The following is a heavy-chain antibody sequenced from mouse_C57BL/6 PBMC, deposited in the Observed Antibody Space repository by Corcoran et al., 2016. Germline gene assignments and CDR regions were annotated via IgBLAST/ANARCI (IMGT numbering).Heavy chain of an antibody. V-gene: IGHV9-3*01. J-gene: IGHJ2*01. D-gene: IGHD4-1*01. CDR3: ARSTPNDAGTDY. Sequence: QIQLVQSGPELKKPGETVKISCKASGYTFTTYGMSWVKQAPGKGLKWMGWINTYSGVPTHADDFKGRFAFSLETSASTAYLQINNLKNEDTATYVCARSTPNDAGTDYWGQGTTLTVSS. CDR1: GYTFTTYG. CDR2: INTYSGVP.